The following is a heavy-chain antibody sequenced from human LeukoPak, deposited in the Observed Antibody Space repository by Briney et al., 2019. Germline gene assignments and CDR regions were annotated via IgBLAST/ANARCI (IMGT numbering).Heavy chain of an antibody. Sequence: SETLSLTCTVSGGSISSSSYYWGWLRQPPGKGLEWIGSIYYSGSTYYNPSLKSRVTISVDTSKNQFSLKLSSVTAADTAVYYCARLRKSYSNSIDYWGQGTLVTVSS. J-gene: IGHJ4*02. CDR2: IYYSGST. CDR3: ARLRKSYSNSIDY. V-gene: IGHV4-39*01. CDR1: GGSISSSSYY. D-gene: IGHD4-11*01.